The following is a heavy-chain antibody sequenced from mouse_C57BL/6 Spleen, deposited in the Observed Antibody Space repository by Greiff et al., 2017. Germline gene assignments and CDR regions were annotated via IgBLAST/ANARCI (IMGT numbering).Heavy chain of an antibody. Sequence: VQLQQPGAELVMPGASVKLSCKASGYTFTSYWMHWVKQRPGQGLEWIGEIDPSDSFTNYNQKFKGKSTLTVDKSSSTAYMQLSSLTSEDSAVYYGARSLYDGYYGWCAYWGQGTLVTVSA. CDR3: ARSLYDGYYGWCAY. V-gene: IGHV1-69*01. D-gene: IGHD2-3*01. J-gene: IGHJ3*01. CDR2: IDPSDSFT. CDR1: GYTFTSYW.